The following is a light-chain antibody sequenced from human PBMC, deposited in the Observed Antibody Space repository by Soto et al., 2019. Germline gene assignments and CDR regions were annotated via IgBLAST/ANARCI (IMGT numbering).Light chain of an antibody. V-gene: IGLV1-40*01. Sequence: QSVLTQPPSVSGAPGQRVTISCTGSSSNIGAVYAVHWYQQLPGTAPKLLISDNNNRPSGVPDRFSGSKSGTSASLAITGLQAEDEADYYCQSYDNSHDWDVVFGGGTKLTVL. J-gene: IGLJ2*01. CDR3: QSYDNSHDWDVV. CDR1: SSNIGAVYA. CDR2: DNN.